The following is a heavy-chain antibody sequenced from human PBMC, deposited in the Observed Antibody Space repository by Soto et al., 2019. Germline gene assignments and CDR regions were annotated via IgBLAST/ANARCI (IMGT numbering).Heavy chain of an antibody. CDR2: ISDSGGST. CDR3: AEDRGCSNTNCYTSELDY. D-gene: IGHD2-2*02. Sequence: GSLRLSCEASGFSFSRFAMYWVRQAPGKGLEWVSRISDSGGSTYYADSVKGRFTISRDNSKNTLYLQMNSLRAEDTAVYYCAEDRGCSNTNCYTSELDYWGQGTLVTVSS. CDR1: GFSFSRFA. J-gene: IGHJ4*02. V-gene: IGHV3-23*01.